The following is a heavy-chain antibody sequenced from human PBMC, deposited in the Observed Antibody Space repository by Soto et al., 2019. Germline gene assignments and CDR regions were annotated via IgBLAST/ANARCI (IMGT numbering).Heavy chain of an antibody. CDR1: GGAISSGGYY. CDR3: ATAMLLGVYSRFDV. CDR2: IYFSGST. V-gene: IGHV4-31*03. J-gene: IGHJ3*01. Sequence: QVQLQQSGPGLVKPSQTLSLTCTVSGGAISSGGYYWSWIRQHPGKGLEWIGYIYFSGSTDYNPSLKIRVSISVDTSKNLFSLKLTSVTAADTAVYYCATAMLLGVYSRFDVWGQGTMVTVSS. D-gene: IGHD3-10*01.